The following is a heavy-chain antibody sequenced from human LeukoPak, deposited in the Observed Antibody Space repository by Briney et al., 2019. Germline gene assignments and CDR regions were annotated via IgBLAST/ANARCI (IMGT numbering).Heavy chain of an antibody. CDR2: LSGSGTKT. J-gene: IGHJ1*01. Sequence: GGSLRLSCVASGFTFSNYAMSWVRQAPGMGLEWVSALSGSGTKTYYADSMKGRFTISRDNSKTTLYLQVNSLRAEDTAVYYCAKHPDVGSYYYSQHWGQGTLVTVSS. CDR1: GFTFSNYA. D-gene: IGHD3-10*01. CDR3: AKHPDVGSYYYSQH. V-gene: IGHV3-23*01.